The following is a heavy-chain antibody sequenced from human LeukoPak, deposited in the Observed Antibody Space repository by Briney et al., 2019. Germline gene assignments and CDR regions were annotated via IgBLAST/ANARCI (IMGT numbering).Heavy chain of an antibody. D-gene: IGHD4-17*01. CDR3: ATTVTTFKYYYYMDV. CDR1: GGSISSYY. CDR2: IYTSGST. J-gene: IGHJ6*03. V-gene: IGHV4-4*07. Sequence: SEALSLTCTVSGGSISSYYWSWIRQPAGKGLEWIGRIYTSGSTNYNPSLKSRVTMSVDTSKNQFSLKLSSVTAADTAVYYCATTVTTFKYYYYMDVWGKGTTVTVSS.